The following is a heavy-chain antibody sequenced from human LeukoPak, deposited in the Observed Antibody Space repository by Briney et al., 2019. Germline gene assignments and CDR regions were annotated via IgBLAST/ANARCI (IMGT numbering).Heavy chain of an antibody. CDR2: INHSGST. CDR3: ARKRYYDSSGYYYWAGHDY. Sequence: SETLSLTCAVYGGSFSGYYWSWIRQPPGKGLEWIGEINHSGSTNYNPSLKSRVTISVDTSKNQFSLKLSSVTAADTAVYYCARKRYYDSSGYYYWAGHDYWGQGTLVTVSS. J-gene: IGHJ4*02. D-gene: IGHD3-22*01. CDR1: GGSFSGYY. V-gene: IGHV4-34*01.